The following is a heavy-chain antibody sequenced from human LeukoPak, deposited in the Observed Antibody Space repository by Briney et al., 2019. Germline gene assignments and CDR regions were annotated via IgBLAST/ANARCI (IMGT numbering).Heavy chain of an antibody. CDR2: IKSKTDGGTT. CDR1: GFAVGSNY. D-gene: IGHD6-13*01. V-gene: IGHV3-15*01. Sequence: GGSLRLSCVASGFAVGSNYMSWVRQAPGEGLEWVGRIKSKTDGGTTDYAAPVKGRFTISRDDSKNTLYLQMNSLKTEDTAVYYCTTASSSWYGVSEYFQHWGQGTLVTVSS. CDR3: TTASSSWYGVSEYFQH. J-gene: IGHJ1*01.